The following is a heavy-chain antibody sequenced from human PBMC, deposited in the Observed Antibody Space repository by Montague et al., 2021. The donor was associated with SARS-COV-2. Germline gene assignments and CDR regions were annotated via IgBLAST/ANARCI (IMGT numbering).Heavy chain of an antibody. D-gene: IGHD1-1*01. CDR1: GVSISTDY. CDR3: ARHERLDYYCGMDV. CDR2: ITYSGTT. V-gene: IGHV4-59*08. Sequence: SETLSLTCTVSGVSISTDYWTWIRQPPGNGQEWIGYITYSGTTNYNPTLTIRVTMSLDTSKNQVSLKVSTGAATDTAVYYCARHERLDYYCGMDVRGRGTTVTVSS. J-gene: IGHJ6*02.